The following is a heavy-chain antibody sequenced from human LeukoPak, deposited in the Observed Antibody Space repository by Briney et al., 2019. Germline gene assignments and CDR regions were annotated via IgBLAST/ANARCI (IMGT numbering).Heavy chain of an antibody. CDR3: ARGVCSGGSCYHGFDAFDI. CDR2: ISAYNGNT. D-gene: IGHD2-15*01. CDR1: GYTFTSYG. Sequence: ASVKVSCKASGYTFTSYGISWVRQAPGQGLEWMGWISAYNGNTNYAQKLQGRVTMTTDTSTSTAYMELRSLRSDDTAVYYCARGVCSGGSCYHGFDAFDIWGQGTMVTVSS. J-gene: IGHJ3*02. V-gene: IGHV1-18*01.